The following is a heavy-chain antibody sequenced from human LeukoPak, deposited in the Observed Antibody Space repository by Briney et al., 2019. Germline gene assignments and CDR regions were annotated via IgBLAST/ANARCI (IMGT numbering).Heavy chain of an antibody. J-gene: IGHJ3*02. D-gene: IGHD1-14*01. Sequence: ASVKVSCKASGYIFTSYDINWVRQATGQGPEWMGWMKPNSGNTDYAQKFQGRVTMTRDTSISTAYMELSSLRSEDTAVYYCARQTGTNALDIWGQGKMVTVSS. V-gene: IGHV1-8*01. CDR3: ARQTGTNALDI. CDR1: GYIFTSYD. CDR2: MKPNSGNT.